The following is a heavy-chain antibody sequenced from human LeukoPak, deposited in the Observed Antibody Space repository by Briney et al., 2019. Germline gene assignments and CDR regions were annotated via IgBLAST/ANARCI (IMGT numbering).Heavy chain of an antibody. V-gene: IGHV4-4*07. CDR1: GGSISSYY. CDR3: ARDSEAIVGNYYGQFDY. Sequence: SETLSLTCTVSGGSISSYYWSWIRQPAGKGLEWIGRIYTSGSTNYNPSLKSRVTMSVDTFKNQFSLKLSSVTAADTAVYYCARDSEAIVGNYYGQFDYWGQGTLVTVSS. CDR2: IYTSGST. D-gene: IGHD3-10*01. J-gene: IGHJ4*02.